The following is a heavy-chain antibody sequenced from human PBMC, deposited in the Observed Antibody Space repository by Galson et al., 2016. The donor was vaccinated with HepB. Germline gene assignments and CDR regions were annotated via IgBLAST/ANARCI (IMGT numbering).Heavy chain of an antibody. Sequence: SVKVSCKASGYTFTNYYMHWVRQAPGQGLEWMGLINPSGGSTSYAQRFQGRVTMTRDTSTSTLYMELSSLRSEDTAVYYCAREAEMVYPENAEYFQHWGQGTLVTVSS. CDR3: AREAEMVYPENAEYFQH. CDR1: GYTFTNYY. J-gene: IGHJ1*01. D-gene: IGHD2-8*01. CDR2: INPSGGST. V-gene: IGHV1-46*03.